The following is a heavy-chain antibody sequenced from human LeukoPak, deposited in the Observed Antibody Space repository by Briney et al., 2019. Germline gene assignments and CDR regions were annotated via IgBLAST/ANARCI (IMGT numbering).Heavy chain of an antibody. V-gene: IGHV4-39*01. CDR1: GGSISSATTYY. CDR3: ASTLQPPDY. Sequence: PSETLSLTCDVSGGSISSATTYYWGWIRQPPGKGLEWLGTFFYPGNVYYTPSLKSRITISVDKSKSQVSLKMTSMTAADTAVYYCASTLQPPDYWGQGTLVTVSS. D-gene: IGHD4-11*01. J-gene: IGHJ4*02. CDR2: FFYPGNV.